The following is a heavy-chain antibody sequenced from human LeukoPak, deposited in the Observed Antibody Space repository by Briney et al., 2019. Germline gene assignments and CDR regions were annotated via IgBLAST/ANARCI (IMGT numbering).Heavy chain of an antibody. CDR2: ISGSGGST. V-gene: IGHV3-23*01. J-gene: IGHJ4*02. CDR1: GFTFSSYA. Sequence: GGSLRLSCAASGFTFSSYAMRWVRQAPGKGLGWVSAISGSGGSTYYADSAKGRVTISRENSKNTQYLQMNSLRAEDTAVYYCAKDPLLRYFVWLSIGDWGPGTLVTVSS. D-gene: IGHD3-9*01. CDR3: AKDPLLRYFVWLSIGD.